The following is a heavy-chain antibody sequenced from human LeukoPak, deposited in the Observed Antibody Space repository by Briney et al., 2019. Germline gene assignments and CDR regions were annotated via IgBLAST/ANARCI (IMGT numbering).Heavy chain of an antibody. Sequence: GASVKVSCKASGYTFTNYGISWVRQAPGQGLEWMGWISAYNGNTNYAQKLQGRVTMTTDTSTSTAYMELRSLRSDDTAVYYCASSGYDFWSGYYYKGEEYLGKWDYYGMDVWGQGTTVTVSS. CDR2: ISAYNGNT. CDR1: GYTFTNYG. D-gene: IGHD3-3*01. J-gene: IGHJ6*02. CDR3: ASSGYDFWSGYYYKGEEYLGKWDYYGMDV. V-gene: IGHV1-18*01.